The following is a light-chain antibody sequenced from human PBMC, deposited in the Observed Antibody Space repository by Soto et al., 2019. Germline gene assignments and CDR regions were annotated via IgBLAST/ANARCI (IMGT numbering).Light chain of an antibody. V-gene: IGKV3-15*01. J-gene: IGKJ1*01. CDR2: GAS. Sequence: ERVMTQSPATLSVSPGERAPLSCRASQSVSSNLAWYQQQPGQAPRLFIYGASTRATAIPPRFSGSGSGTEFTLTITRLEPEDFAFYYCHQRQRWPRTFGQGTKVDIK. CDR3: HQRQRWPRT. CDR1: QSVSSN.